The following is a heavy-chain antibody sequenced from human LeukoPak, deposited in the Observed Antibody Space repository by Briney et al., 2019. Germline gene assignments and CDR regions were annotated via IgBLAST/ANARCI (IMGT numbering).Heavy chain of an antibody. V-gene: IGHV4-39*01. Sequence: SETLSLTCTVSGGSMSSGGYYWSWIRQHPGKGLEWIGYIYYSGSTYYNPSLKSRVTISVDTSKNQFSLKLSSVTAADTAVYYCARQSITQDDPNWFDPWGQGTLVTVSS. CDR3: ARQSITQDDPNWFDP. J-gene: IGHJ5*02. D-gene: IGHD3-10*01. CDR2: IYYSGST. CDR1: GGSMSSGGYY.